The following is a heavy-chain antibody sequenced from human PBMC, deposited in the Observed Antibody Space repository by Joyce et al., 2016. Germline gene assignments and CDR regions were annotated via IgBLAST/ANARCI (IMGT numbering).Heavy chain of an antibody. J-gene: IGHJ4*02. CDR2: IYFRGST. Sequence: QVQLQESGPGLVKPSQTLSLTCTVSGGSISSGDYYWSWVRQSPGKGLEWIGYIYFRGSTPRKTARKSRLTISADTSKNQFSLKVRSVTAADTAVYYCARGNGDFWSGYYNYFDYWGQGILVTVSS. D-gene: IGHD3-3*01. CDR1: GGSISSGDYY. V-gene: IGHV4-30-4*01. CDR3: ARGNGDFWSGYYNYFDY.